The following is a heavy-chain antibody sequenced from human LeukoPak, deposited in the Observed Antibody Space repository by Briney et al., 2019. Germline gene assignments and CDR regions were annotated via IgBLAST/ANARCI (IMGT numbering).Heavy chain of an antibody. J-gene: IGHJ4*02. D-gene: IGHD2-2*01. V-gene: IGHV1-18*04. CDR2: ISANNNNT. CDR3: ARALYHTFDY. CDR1: GYTFTGYY. Sequence: ASVKVSCKASGYTFTGYYMHWVRQAPGQGLEWMGWISANNNNTNNVQKLQGRVTMTTDTSTSTAYMELRSLRSDDTAVYYCARALYHTFDYWGQGTLVTVSS.